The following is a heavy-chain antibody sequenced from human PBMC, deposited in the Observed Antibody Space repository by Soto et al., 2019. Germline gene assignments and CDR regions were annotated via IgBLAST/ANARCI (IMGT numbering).Heavy chain of an antibody. V-gene: IGHV3-72*01. CDR3: ARVRFLDYYYYMDV. Sequence: EVQLVESGGGLVQPGGSLRLSCAVSGFTFTDHDMDWVRQAPGKGLEWVGRTRDKANSYTTEYAASVKGRFTISRDDSKNSVYLQMNSLKTEATAVYYCARVRFLDYYYYMDVWGKGTTVTVSS. CDR2: TRDKANSYTT. CDR1: GFTFTDHD. J-gene: IGHJ6*03. D-gene: IGHD3-3*01.